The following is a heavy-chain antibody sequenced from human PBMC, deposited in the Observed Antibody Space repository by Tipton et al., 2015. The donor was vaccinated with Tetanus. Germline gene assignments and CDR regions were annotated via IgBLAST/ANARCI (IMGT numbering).Heavy chain of an antibody. D-gene: IGHD1-1*01. CDR2: TYIRGTT. Sequence: TLSLTCTVSGGSMTRYYWSWIRQPAGKGLEWIGRTYIRGTTTYNPSLKSRVTISVDTSENQMSLRLTSVTAADTAVYYCARDRGDTGTVNWFDPWGQGTLVTVSS. V-gene: IGHV4-4*07. CDR1: GGSMTRYY. J-gene: IGHJ5*02. CDR3: ARDRGDTGTVNWFDP.